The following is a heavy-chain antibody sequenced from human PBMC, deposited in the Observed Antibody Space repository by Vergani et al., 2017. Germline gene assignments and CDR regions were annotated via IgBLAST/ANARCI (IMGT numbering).Heavy chain of an antibody. V-gene: IGHV4-61*02. CDR1: GGSISSDDYY. Sequence: QVQLQESGPGLVKPSQTLSLTCTVSGGSISSDDYYWSWIRQPAGKGLEWIGRVYTGGSTNYNPSLKSRVTMSVDTSKNQFSLKLSSVTAADTAVYYCARVSRTYYHDTSVYSGYYHYYMDVWGKGTTVTVSS. D-gene: IGHD3-22*01. CDR3: ARVSRTYYHDTSVYSGYYHYYMDV. CDR2: VYTGGST. J-gene: IGHJ6*03.